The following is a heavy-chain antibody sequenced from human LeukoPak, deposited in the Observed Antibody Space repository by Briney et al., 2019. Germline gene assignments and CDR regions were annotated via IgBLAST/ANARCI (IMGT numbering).Heavy chain of an antibody. V-gene: IGHV3-21*01. Sequence: GGSLRLSCAASGFTFSSYRMNWVRQAPGKGLEWVSSISSSGVYIYYADSLKGRFTISRDNAKNSLYLQMNSLRAEDTAVYYCAELGITMIGGVWGKGTTVTISS. J-gene: IGHJ6*04. CDR2: ISSSGVYI. D-gene: IGHD3-10*02. CDR3: AELGITMIGGV. CDR1: GFTFSSYR.